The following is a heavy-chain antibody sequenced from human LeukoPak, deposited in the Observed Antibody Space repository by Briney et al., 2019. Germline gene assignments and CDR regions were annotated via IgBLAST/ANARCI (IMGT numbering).Heavy chain of an antibody. CDR1: GFTFSTYA. D-gene: IGHD2-8*01. Sequence: GGSLRLSCAASGFTFSTYAMNWVRQAPGKGLDWVSYICSRSTTIYYADSVKGRFSISRDSSKNILYLQMNSLRAEDTAVYYCAKDRCSNGVGCYYYYMDVWGKGTSVTISS. V-gene: IGHV3-48*01. CDR3: AKDRCSNGVGCYYYYMDV. J-gene: IGHJ6*03. CDR2: ICSRSTTI.